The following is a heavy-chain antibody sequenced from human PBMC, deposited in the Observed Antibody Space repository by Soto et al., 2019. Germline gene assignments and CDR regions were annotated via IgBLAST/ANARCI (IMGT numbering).Heavy chain of an antibody. CDR2: INPSGGST. CDR3: ARSPYSSGYYYAIDY. CDR1: GYTFTSYV. J-gene: IGHJ4*02. D-gene: IGHD3-22*01. Sequence: ASVKVSCKASGYTFTSYVIHWMRQAPGQGLEWMGLINPSGGSTTYAQKFQGRVTMTRDTSTSTVYMDLSSLRSEDTAVYYCARSPYSSGYYYAIDYWGQGTQVTVSS. V-gene: IGHV1-46*01.